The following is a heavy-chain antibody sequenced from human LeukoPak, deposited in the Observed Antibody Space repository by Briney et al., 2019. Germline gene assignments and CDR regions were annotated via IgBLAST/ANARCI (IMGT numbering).Heavy chain of an antibody. CDR2: IYYTGST. CDR1: GGSISNYY. D-gene: IGHD4-23*01. CDR3: ARLVRKITVVPPDFDY. Sequence: SETLSLTCSVSGGSISNYYWSWIRQPPGKGLEWLGYIYYTGSTNYKSSLKSRVTISVDTSKNQFSLKWSSVTAADTAVYSCARLVRKITVVPPDFDYWGQGTLVTVSS. J-gene: IGHJ4*02. V-gene: IGHV4-59*01.